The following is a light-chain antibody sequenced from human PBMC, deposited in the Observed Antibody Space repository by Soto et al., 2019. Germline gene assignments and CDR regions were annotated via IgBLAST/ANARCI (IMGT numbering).Light chain of an antibody. V-gene: IGLV4-69*01. J-gene: IGLJ3*02. Sequence: QAVVTQSPSASASLGASVKLTCTLSSGYSTNAIAWHQQQSEKGPRFLMKLNYDGTHSKGDGFFDRFSGSSSGAERHLSISSLPSEDEADYSCQSLGTGIQVFGGGTKLTVL. CDR2: LNYDGTH. CDR1: SGYSTNA. CDR3: QSLGTGIQV.